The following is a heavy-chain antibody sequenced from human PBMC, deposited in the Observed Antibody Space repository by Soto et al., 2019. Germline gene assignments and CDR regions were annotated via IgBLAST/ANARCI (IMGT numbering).Heavy chain of an antibody. J-gene: IGHJ4*02. V-gene: IGHV3-23*01. CDR1: GFTFSSYA. Sequence: GGSLRLSCAASGFTFSSYAMSWVRQAPGKGLEWVSAISGSGGSTYYADSVKGRFTISRDNSKNTLYLQMNSLRAEDTAVYYCAKDIGRRELVAYFDYWGQGTLVTVSS. D-gene: IGHD1-26*01. CDR2: ISGSGGST. CDR3: AKDIGRRELVAYFDY.